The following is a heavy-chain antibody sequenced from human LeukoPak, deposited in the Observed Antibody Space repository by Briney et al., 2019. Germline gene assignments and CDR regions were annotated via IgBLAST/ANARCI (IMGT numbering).Heavy chain of an antibody. D-gene: IGHD3-16*01. Sequence: PWASVKVSCKASGYTFTGYYMHWVRQAPGQGLEWVGWINHNSGGTNYAQKFQGRVTMTRDTSISTAYMELSRLRSDDTAVYYCARDLRGSSTSGDDWGQGTLVTVSS. CDR2: INHNSGGT. V-gene: IGHV1-2*02. J-gene: IGHJ4*02. CDR1: GYTFTGYY. CDR3: ARDLRGSSTSGDD.